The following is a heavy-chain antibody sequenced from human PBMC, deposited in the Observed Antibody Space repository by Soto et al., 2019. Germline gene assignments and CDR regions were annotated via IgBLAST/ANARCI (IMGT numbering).Heavy chain of an antibody. V-gene: IGHV1-69*06. CDR3: ARDGKLDYYDSGGYCYWYFDL. CDR2: IIPIFGRA. Sequence: QVQLVQPGAEVKKPGSLVKVSCKASRGTFSSYAISWVRQASGQGLEWMGGIIPIFGRANYAQKSQGRVRITADKATSTAYMELSSLRSEDTAVYYCARDGKLDYYDSGGYCYWYFDLWGRGTLVTVSS. CDR1: RGTFSSYA. J-gene: IGHJ2*01. D-gene: IGHD3-22*01.